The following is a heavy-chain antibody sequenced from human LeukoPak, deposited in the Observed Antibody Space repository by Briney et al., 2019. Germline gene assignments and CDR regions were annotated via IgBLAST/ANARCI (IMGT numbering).Heavy chain of an antibody. CDR2: IYYSGST. Sequence: SETLSLTCTVSGGSISSGGYYWSWIRQHPGKGLEWIGYIYYSGSTYYNPSLKSRVTISVDTSKNQFSLKLSSVTAADTAVYYCAREYDYVWGSYEPWGQGTLVTVSS. V-gene: IGHV4-31*03. D-gene: IGHD3-16*01. CDR3: AREYDYVWGSYEP. J-gene: IGHJ5*02. CDR1: GGSISSGGYY.